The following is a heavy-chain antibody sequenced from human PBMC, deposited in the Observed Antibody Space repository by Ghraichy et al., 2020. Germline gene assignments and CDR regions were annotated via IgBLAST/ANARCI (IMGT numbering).Heavy chain of an antibody. CDR2: IYYSGST. Sequence: SQTLSLTCTVSGGSISSSSYYWGWIRQPPGKGLEWIGSIYYSGSTYYNPSLKSRVTISVDTSKNQFSLKLSSVTAADTAVYYCARDNWFDPWGQGTLVTVSS. V-gene: IGHV4-39*07. J-gene: IGHJ5*02. CDR1: GGSISSSSYY. CDR3: ARDNWFDP.